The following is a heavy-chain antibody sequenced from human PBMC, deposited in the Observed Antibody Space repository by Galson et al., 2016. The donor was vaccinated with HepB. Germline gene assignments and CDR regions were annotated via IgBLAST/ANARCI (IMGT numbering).Heavy chain of an antibody. J-gene: IGHJ6*04. CDR3: AKGQTSTRYGMDV. D-gene: IGHD2-2*01. Sequence: SLRLSCAASGFTFKDYAMHWFRQAPGKGLEWVSGIGWNSGNIGYADSVKGRFTVSRDNAKKSLYLQMDSLRAEDTALYYCAKGQTSTRYGMDVWGKGTTVTVSS. V-gene: IGHV3-9*01. CDR1: GFTFKDYA. CDR2: IGWNSGNI.